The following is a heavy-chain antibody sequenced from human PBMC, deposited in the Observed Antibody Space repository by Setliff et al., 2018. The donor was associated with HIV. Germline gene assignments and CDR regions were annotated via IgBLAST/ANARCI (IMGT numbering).Heavy chain of an antibody. Sequence: PGSSLKISCAASGFTFSSYGMHWVRQAPGKGLEWVAVISKDGSNKYYADSVKGRFTISRDNSKNTLYLQMSTLRTEDTAVYYCAKDFQWSTVNTPLNYQYGMDVWGQGTTVTVSS. CDR3: AKDFQWSTVNTPLNYQYGMDV. CDR2: ISKDGSNK. J-gene: IGHJ6*02. V-gene: IGHV3-30*18. D-gene: IGHD4-17*01. CDR1: GFTFSSYG.